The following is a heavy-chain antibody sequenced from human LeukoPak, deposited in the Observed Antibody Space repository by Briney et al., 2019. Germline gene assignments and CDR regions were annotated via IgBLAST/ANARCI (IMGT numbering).Heavy chain of an antibody. Sequence: GASVKVSCKASGYTFINYYVHWVRQAPGQGLEWLGMINPCGGFTTYAQKFQDRVTMTRDMSTSTVHMELSSLRSEDTAMYYCARNNYVSYDYYMDVWGKGTTVTVSS. CDR3: ARNNYVSYDYYMDV. V-gene: IGHV1-46*01. CDR1: GYTFINYY. D-gene: IGHD4-11*01. CDR2: INPCGGFT. J-gene: IGHJ6*03.